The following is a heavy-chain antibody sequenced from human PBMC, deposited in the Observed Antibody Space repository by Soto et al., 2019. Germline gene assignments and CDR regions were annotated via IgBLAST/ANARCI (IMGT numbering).Heavy chain of an antibody. J-gene: IGHJ4*02. Sequence: EVQLLESGGGLVQPGGSLRLSCAASGFTFSSYAMSWVRQAPGKGLEWVSAISGSGGSTYYADSMKGRFTISRDNSKNTLYLQMNSLRAEDTAVYYCAKAPTPSGSGSSYKSYYFDYWGQGTLVTVSS. CDR3: AKAPTPSGSGSSYKSYYFDY. CDR1: GFTFSSYA. D-gene: IGHD3-10*01. CDR2: ISGSGGST. V-gene: IGHV3-23*01.